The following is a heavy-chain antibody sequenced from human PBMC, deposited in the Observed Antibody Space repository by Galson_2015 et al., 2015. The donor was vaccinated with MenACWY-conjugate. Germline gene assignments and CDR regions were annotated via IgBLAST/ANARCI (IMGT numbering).Heavy chain of an antibody. Sequence: SLSLSCAASGFTFSNYWMHWVRQGPGKGLEWLSRIDNDGNRITYADSVKGRFTISRDNAKNTLYLQINSVRADDTAVYYCSRGGEAKLIIVGGISDIWGQGTTVTVSS. CDR2: IDNDGNRI. V-gene: IGHV3-74*01. D-gene: IGHD1-26*01. CDR1: GFTFSNYW. CDR3: SRGGEAKLIIVGGISDI. J-gene: IGHJ3*02.